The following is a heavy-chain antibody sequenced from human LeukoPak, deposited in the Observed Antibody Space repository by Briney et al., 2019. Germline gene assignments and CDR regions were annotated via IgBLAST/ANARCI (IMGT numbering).Heavy chain of an antibody. CDR3: ARDFVVVPAAKQNYYYYYMDV. Sequence: GASVKVSCKASGYTFTGYYMHWVRQAPGQGLEWMGWINPNSGGTNYAQKFQGRVTMTRDTSISTAYMELSRLRSDDTAVYYCARDFVVVPAAKQNYYYYYMDVWGKGTTVTISS. CDR1: GYTFTGYY. D-gene: IGHD2-2*01. V-gene: IGHV1-2*02. CDR2: INPNSGGT. J-gene: IGHJ6*03.